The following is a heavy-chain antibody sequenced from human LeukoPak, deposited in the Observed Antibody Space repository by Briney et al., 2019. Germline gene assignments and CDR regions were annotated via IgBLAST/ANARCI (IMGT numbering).Heavy chain of an antibody. D-gene: IGHD2-2*01. CDR3: ARDRIVVVPAANLPDAFDI. J-gene: IGHJ3*02. V-gene: IGHV3-21*01. Sequence: PGGSLRLSCAASGFTFSSYSMNWVRQAPGKGLEWVPSISSSSSYIYYADSVKGRFTISRDNAKNSLYLQMNSLRAEDTAVYYCARDRIVVVPAANLPDAFDIWGQGTMVTVSS. CDR2: ISSSSSYI. CDR1: GFTFSSYS.